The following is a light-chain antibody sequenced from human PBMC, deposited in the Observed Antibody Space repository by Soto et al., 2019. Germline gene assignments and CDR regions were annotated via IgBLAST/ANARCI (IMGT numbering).Light chain of an antibody. CDR3: SSYTSSSTYV. Sequence: QSALTQPPSVSGSPGQSVAISCTGTSSDVGNSNGVSWYHQPPGTAPKLMIYDVNNRPSGVPDRFSGSKSGNTASLTISWLQAEDEGDYYCSSYTSSSTYVFGTGTKVTVL. CDR1: SSDVGNSNG. V-gene: IGLV2-18*02. CDR2: DVN. J-gene: IGLJ1*01.